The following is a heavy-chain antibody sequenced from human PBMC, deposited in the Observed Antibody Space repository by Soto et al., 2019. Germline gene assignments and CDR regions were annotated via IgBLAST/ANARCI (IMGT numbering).Heavy chain of an antibody. J-gene: IGHJ4*02. V-gene: IGHV1-69*01. CDR3: ARDGTIQMANFDF. Sequence: QVLLMQSGAEVKKPGSSVKVSCTSSGGPFSSYGISWVRQVPGQGLEWLGGIIPLFGTPTYARKFQDRLTITADESTTTAYMEFSSLTSENTAMDFCARDGTIQMANFDFWGQGTLVTVSS. CDR2: IIPLFGTP. CDR1: GGPFSSYG. D-gene: IGHD1-1*01.